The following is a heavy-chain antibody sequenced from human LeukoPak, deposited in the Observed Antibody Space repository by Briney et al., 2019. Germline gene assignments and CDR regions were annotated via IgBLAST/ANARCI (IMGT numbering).Heavy chain of an antibody. CDR2: ISGSGSRT. D-gene: IGHD1-26*01. Sequence: GGSLRLSCAASGFSFSSYAMSWVRQAPGKGLEWVSGISGSGSRTYHADSVKGRFTSSRDNSKNTLYLQMTSLRVEDTAVYYCAKAYYSSVPDSWFDPWGQGTLITVSS. CDR3: AKAYYSSVPDSWFDP. V-gene: IGHV3-23*01. J-gene: IGHJ5*02. CDR1: GFSFSSYA.